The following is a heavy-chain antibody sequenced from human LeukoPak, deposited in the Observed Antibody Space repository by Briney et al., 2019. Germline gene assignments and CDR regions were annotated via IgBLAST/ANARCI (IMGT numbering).Heavy chain of an antibody. D-gene: IGHD3-22*01. CDR1: GYTFTSYG. CDR3: ARDGHRRYHYDSSGREDAFDI. J-gene: IGHJ3*02. CDR2: ISAYNGDT. V-gene: IGHV1-18*01. Sequence: GASVKVSCKASGYTFTSYGINWVRQAPGQGLEWMGWISAYNGDTNYAQKLQGRVTMTTDTSTSTAYMELRSLRSDDTAVYYCARDGHRRYHYDSSGREDAFDIWGQGTMVTVSS.